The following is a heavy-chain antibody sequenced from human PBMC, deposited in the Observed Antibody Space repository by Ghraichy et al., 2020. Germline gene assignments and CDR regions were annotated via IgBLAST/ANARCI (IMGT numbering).Heavy chain of an antibody. J-gene: IGHJ6*02. CDR1: GGSFSGYY. D-gene: IGHD4-23*01. V-gene: IGHV4-34*01. Sequence: SETLSLTCAVYGGSFSGYYWSWIRQPPGKGLEWIGEINHSGSTNYNPSLKSRVTISVDTSKNQFSLKLSSVTAADTAVYYCARAGVNYRADVWGQGTTVTVSS. CDR2: INHSGST. CDR3: ARAGVNYRADV.